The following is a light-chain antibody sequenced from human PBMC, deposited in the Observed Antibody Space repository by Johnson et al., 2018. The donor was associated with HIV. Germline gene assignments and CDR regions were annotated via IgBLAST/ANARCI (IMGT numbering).Light chain of an antibody. V-gene: IGLV1-51*02. CDR2: ENN. Sequence: QSVLTQPPSASAAPGQKVTISCSGSSSNIGNNYVSWYQQLPGTAPKLLIYENNKRPPGIPDRFSGSKSGTSATLGITGLQTGDEADYYCGTWDSSLSAYVFGTGTKVTVL. CDR1: SSNIGNNY. CDR3: GTWDSSLSAYV. J-gene: IGLJ1*01.